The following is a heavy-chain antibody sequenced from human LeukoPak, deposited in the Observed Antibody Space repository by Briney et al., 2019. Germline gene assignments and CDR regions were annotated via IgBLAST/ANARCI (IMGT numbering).Heavy chain of an antibody. CDR3: ARDQGDGYNLDY. Sequence: SETLSLTCTVSGGSISSYYWSWIRQPPGKGLEWIGYIYYSGSTNYNPSLKSRVTISVDTSKNQFSLKLSSVTAADTAVYYCARDQGDGYNLDYWGQGTLVTVSS. J-gene: IGHJ4*02. CDR1: GGSISSYY. V-gene: IGHV4-59*01. D-gene: IGHD5-24*01. CDR2: IYYSGST.